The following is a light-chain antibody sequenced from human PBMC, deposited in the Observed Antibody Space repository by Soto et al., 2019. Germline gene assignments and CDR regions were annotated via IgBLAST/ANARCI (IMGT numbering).Light chain of an antibody. Sequence: QSALTQPRSVSGSPGQSVTISCTGTSGDVGDYNYVSWYQQYPGKAPKLMIYDVSKRPSGVPDRFSGSRSGNTASLTISGLQAEDEADYYCCSFAGSRNLIFGGGTQLTVL. J-gene: IGLJ2*01. V-gene: IGLV2-11*01. CDR3: CSFAGSRNLI. CDR1: SGDVGDYNY. CDR2: DVS.